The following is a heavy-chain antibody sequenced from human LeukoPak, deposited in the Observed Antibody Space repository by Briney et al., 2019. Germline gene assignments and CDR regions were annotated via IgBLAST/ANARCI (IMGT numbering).Heavy chain of an antibody. Sequence: ASVKVSCKASGYTFTSYYMHWVRQAPRQGLEWMGIINPSGGSTSYAQKFQGRVTMTRDTSTSTVYMELSSLGSEDTAVYYCARDNPPGYFDYWGQGTLVTVSS. CDR2: INPSGGST. CDR1: GYTFTSYY. CDR3: ARDNPPGYFDY. V-gene: IGHV1-46*01. J-gene: IGHJ4*02. D-gene: IGHD1-14*01.